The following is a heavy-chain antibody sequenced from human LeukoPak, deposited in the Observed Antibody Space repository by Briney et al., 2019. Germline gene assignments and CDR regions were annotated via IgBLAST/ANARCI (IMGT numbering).Heavy chain of an antibody. D-gene: IGHD2-2*01. J-gene: IGHJ4*02. Sequence: SVKVSCKASGGTFSSYAISWVRQAPGQGLEWMGGIIPIFGTANYAQEFQGRVTITADESTSTAYMELSSLRSEDTAVYYCARGQDIVVVPAALDYWGQGTLVTVSS. CDR3: ARGQDIVVVPAALDY. V-gene: IGHV1-69*01. CDR1: GGTFSSYA. CDR2: IIPIFGTA.